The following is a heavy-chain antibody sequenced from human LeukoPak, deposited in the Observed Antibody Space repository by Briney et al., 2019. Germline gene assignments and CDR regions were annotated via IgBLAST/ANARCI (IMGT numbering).Heavy chain of an antibody. CDR3: ARDLGDGYNFDY. V-gene: IGHV1-24*01. CDR1: GYTLSELS. CDR2: FDPEDGET. Sequence: GASVKVSCNISGYTLSELSMHWVRQAHGKGLEWMGGFDPEDGETIYAQKFQGRVTMTEDTSTDTAFMELSSLRSDDTAVYYCARDLGDGYNFDYWGQGTLVTVSS. D-gene: IGHD5-24*01. J-gene: IGHJ4*02.